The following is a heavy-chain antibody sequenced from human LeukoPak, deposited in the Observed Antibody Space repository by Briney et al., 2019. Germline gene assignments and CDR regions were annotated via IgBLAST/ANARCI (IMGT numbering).Heavy chain of an antibody. CDR3: ARGTNYYDSSGYYRP. V-gene: IGHV1-18*01. D-gene: IGHD3-22*01. Sequence: GASVKVSCKTSGYSFTSHGISWVRQAPGQGPEWMGWIAPRSASTNYALKFQARFTMTRDTSTRTVYMELRSLRSEDTAVYYCARGTNYYDSSGYYRPWGQGTLVTVSS. J-gene: IGHJ5*02. CDR2: IAPRSAST. CDR1: GYSFTSHG.